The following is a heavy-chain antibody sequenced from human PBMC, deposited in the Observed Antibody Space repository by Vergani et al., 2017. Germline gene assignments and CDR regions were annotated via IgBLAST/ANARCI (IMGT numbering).Heavy chain of an antibody. D-gene: IGHD3-16*01. CDR2: ISSSGSTI. CDR1: GFTFSNYS. CDR3: ARDLFYARSFSLGY. V-gene: IGHV3-21*01. Sequence: EVQLVESGGGLVKPGGSLRLSCAASGFTFSNYSMNWVRQAPGKGLEWVSSISSSGSTIYYADSVKGRFTISRDNAKNSLYLQMNSLRAEDTAVYYCARDLFYARSFSLGYWGQGTLVTVSS. J-gene: IGHJ4*02.